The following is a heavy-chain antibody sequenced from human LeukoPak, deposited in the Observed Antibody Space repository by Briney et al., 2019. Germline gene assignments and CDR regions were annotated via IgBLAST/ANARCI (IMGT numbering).Heavy chain of an antibody. CDR2: ISYDGSNK. J-gene: IGHJ4*02. CDR3: AKDRWLQGYFDY. D-gene: IGHD5-24*01. CDR1: GFTFSSYA. V-gene: IGHV3-30*04. Sequence: PGGSLRLSCAASGFTFSSYAMHWVRQAPGKGLEWVAVISYDGSNKYYADSVKGRFTISRDNSKNTLYLQMNSLRTEDTAVYYCAKDRWLQGYFDYWGQGTLVTVSS.